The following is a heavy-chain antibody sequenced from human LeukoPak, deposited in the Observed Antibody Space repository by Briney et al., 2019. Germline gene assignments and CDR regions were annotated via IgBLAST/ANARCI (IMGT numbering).Heavy chain of an antibody. CDR3: ASAVGAHKGLD. CDR1: GFTFSSYS. Sequence: PVGSLRLSCAAFGFTFSSYSMNWVRQAPGKGLEWVSSISSSSSYIYYADSVKGRFTISRDNAKNSLYLQMNSLRAEDTAVYYCASAVGAHKGLDWGQGTLVTVSS. CDR2: ISSSSSYI. D-gene: IGHD1-26*01. J-gene: IGHJ4*02. V-gene: IGHV3-21*01.